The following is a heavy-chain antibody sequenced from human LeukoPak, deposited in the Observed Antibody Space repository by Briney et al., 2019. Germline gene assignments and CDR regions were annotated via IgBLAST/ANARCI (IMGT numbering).Heavy chain of an antibody. CDR1: GGSISSYY. CDR3: ARGVVPTATLYYFDF. V-gene: IGHV4-59*01. D-gene: IGHD2-2*01. J-gene: IGHJ4*02. Sequence: SETLSLACTVSGGSISSYYWSWIRQPPGKGLEWIGYIYYSGSTNYNPSLKSRVTISVDTSKNQFSLKLRSVTAADTAVYYCARGVVPTATLYYFDFWGQGTLVTVSS. CDR2: IYYSGST.